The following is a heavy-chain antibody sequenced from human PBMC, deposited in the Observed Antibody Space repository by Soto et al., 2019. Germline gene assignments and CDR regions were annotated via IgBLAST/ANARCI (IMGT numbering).Heavy chain of an antibody. CDR1: GFTFSSYA. Sequence: GGSLRLSCAASGFTFSSYAMSWVRQAPGKGLEWVSAISGSGGSTYYADSVKGRFTISRDNSKNTLYLQMNSLRAEDTAVYYCAKLEWELLRGTYYFDYWGQGTLVTVSS. J-gene: IGHJ4*02. CDR2: ISGSGGST. CDR3: AKLEWELLRGTYYFDY. V-gene: IGHV3-23*01. D-gene: IGHD1-26*01.